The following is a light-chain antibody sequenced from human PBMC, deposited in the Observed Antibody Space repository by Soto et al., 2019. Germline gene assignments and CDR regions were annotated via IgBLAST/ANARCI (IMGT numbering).Light chain of an antibody. Sequence: EVVMTQSATTLCVSAGERATLSCRTSQSVSSNLAWYQQKPGQAPRLLIYGASTRAAGIPARFSGSGSGTEFTLTISSLQSEDFAVYYCQQYNNWPPWTFGQGTKVDIK. CDR2: GAS. J-gene: IGKJ1*01. CDR3: QQYNNWPPWT. V-gene: IGKV3-15*01. CDR1: QSVSSN.